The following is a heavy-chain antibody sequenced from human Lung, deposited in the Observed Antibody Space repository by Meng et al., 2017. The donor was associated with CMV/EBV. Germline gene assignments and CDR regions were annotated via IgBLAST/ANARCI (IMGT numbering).Heavy chain of an antibody. CDR2: INAGSSSI. D-gene: IGHD1-1*01. J-gene: IGHJ4*02. Sequence: SCAASGFTFSTYSVNWVRQAPGKGLEWVSYINAGSSSILYADSVKGRFTISRDNAKSALFLQMSRLRVEDTAIYYCTGKGFDYWGQGALVTVSS. V-gene: IGHV3-48*04. CDR1: GFTFSTYS. CDR3: TGKGFDY.